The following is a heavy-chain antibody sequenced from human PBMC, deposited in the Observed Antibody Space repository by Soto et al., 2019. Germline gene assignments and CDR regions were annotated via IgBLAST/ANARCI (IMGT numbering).Heavy chain of an antibody. CDR1: GFTFSSYA. CDR3: ARDGTVEMATIFGY. D-gene: IGHD5-12*01. J-gene: IGHJ4*02. Sequence: QVQLVESGGGVVQPGRSLRLSCAASGFTFSSYAMHWVRQAPGKGLEWVAVISYDGSNKYYADSVKGRFTISRDNSKNTLYLQMNRLRAEDTSVYYCARDGTVEMATIFGYWGQGTLVTVSS. V-gene: IGHV3-30-3*01. CDR2: ISYDGSNK.